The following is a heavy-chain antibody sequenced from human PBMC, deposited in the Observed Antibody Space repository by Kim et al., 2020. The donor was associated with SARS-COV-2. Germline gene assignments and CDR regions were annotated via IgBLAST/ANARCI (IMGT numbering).Heavy chain of an antibody. CDR3: ARAYYGDYEVMDY. CDR2: ISSSGSTI. CDR1: GFTFSSYE. Sequence: GGSLRLSCAASGFTFSSYEMNWVRQAPGKGLEWVSYISSSGSTIYYADSVKGRFTISRDNAKNSLYPQMNSLRAEDTAVYYCARAYYGDYEVMDYWGQGTLVTVSS. V-gene: IGHV3-48*03. J-gene: IGHJ4*02. D-gene: IGHD4-17*01.